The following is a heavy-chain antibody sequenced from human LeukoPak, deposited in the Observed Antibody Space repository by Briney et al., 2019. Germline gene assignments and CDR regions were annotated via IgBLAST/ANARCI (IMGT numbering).Heavy chain of an antibody. CDR2: IYYSGST. Sequence: SETLSLTCAVSGGSISSGGYSWSWIRQPPGKGLEWIGYIYYSGSTYYNPSLKSRVTISVDTSKNQFSLKLSSVTAADTAVYYCARDDRHVDYGWYNWFDPWGQGTLVTVSS. V-gene: IGHV4-31*11. D-gene: IGHD4-17*01. CDR3: ARDDRHVDYGWYNWFDP. CDR1: GGSISSGGYS. J-gene: IGHJ5*02.